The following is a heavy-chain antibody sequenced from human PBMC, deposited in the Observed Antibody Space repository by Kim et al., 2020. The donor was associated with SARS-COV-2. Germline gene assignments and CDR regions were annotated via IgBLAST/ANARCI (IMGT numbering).Heavy chain of an antibody. CDR2: ISSSSSYI. Sequence: GGSLRLSCAASGFTFSSYSMNWVRQAPGKGLEWVSSISSSSSYIYYEDSVKGRFTISRDNAKNSLYLQMNSLRAEDTAVYYCARDLENCSGGSCYDYWG. CDR3: ARDLENCSGGSCYDY. J-gene: IGHJ4*01. V-gene: IGHV3-21*01. CDR1: GFTFSSYS. D-gene: IGHD2-15*01.